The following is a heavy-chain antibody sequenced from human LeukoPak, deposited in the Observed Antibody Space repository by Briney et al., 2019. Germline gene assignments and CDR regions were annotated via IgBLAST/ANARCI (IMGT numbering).Heavy chain of an antibody. CDR3: VRGGTGRRGSPAYYY. V-gene: IGHV3-64D*06. D-gene: IGHD3-16*01. CDR2: ISSSGDNT. CDR1: GFRYYRYA. Sequence: GGSLRLPCRASGFRYYRYAKHWLRQAPGKGLEYVSAISSSGDNTYYADSVKGRVTTSRDNSRNTLYLQTSSLRAEDTAVYYCVRGGTGRRGSPAYYYWGQVTLVTVSS. J-gene: IGHJ4*02.